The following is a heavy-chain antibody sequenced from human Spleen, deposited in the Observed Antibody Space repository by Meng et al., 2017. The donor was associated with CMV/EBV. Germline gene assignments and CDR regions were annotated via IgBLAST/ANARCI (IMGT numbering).Heavy chain of an antibody. CDR2: ISPYNGNT. CDR1: GYPFTTYG. J-gene: IGHJ4*02. D-gene: IGHD3-3*01. V-gene: IGHV1-18*01. CDR3: ASFWSGSSPPYYFDY. Sequence: SGYPFTTYGITWVRQAPGQGLEWMGWISPYNGNTEFAHKLQGRVTMTTDTSTSTAYMDLRSLTSDDTAVYYCASFWSGSSPPYYFDYWGQGTLVTVSS.